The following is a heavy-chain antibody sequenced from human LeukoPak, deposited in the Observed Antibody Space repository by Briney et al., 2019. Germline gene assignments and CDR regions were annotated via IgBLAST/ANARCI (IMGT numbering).Heavy chain of an antibody. CDR2: IWYDGSNK. CDR3: ARDYGSGIDC. CDR1: GLTFSSYG. Sequence: GGSLRLSCAASGLTFSSYGMHWVRQAPGKGLEWVALIWYDGSNKYYADSVKGRFTISRDNSKNTLSLQMHSLRAEDTAVYYCARDYGSGIDCWGQGTLVTVSS. V-gene: IGHV3-33*01. J-gene: IGHJ4*02. D-gene: IGHD3-10*01.